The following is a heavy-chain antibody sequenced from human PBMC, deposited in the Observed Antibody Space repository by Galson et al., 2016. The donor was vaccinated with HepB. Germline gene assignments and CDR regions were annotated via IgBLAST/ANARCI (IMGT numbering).Heavy chain of an antibody. J-gene: IGHJ6*03. CDR2: ISSSSSTI. V-gene: IGHV3-48*03. Sequence: SLRLSCAASGFDFSTHEMNWVRQAPGKGLEWISYISSSSSTIYYAASVKGRFTISRDNAKNTVYLQMNSLRAEDTAVYYCAKDHYFHAYYMDVWGKGTTVAGSS. CDR1: GFDFSTHE. CDR3: AKDHYFHAYYMDV.